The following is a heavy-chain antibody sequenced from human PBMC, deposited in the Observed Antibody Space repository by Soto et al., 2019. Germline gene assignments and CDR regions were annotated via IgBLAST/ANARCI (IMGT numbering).Heavy chain of an antibody. CDR1: GYTFTSYD. D-gene: IGHD1-20*01. CDR2: MNPNSGNK. CDR3: ASEINWKGVAY. Sequence: QVQLVQSGAEVKKPGASVKVSCKASGYTFTSYDINWVRQATGQGLEWMGWMNPNSGNKGYAQKFQGRVTMTRNTSISTADMEVSSLRSEDTAVYYCASEINWKGVAYWGQGTLVTVSS. J-gene: IGHJ4*02. V-gene: IGHV1-8*01.